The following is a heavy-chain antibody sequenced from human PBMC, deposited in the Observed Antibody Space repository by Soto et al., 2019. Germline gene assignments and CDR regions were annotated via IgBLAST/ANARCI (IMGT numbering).Heavy chain of an antibody. CDR3: ERGYTGYCSGGTCYWFDP. Sequence: EVQLVESGGGLVKPGGSLRLSCAASGFSFSSYSMNWVRQAPGKGLEWVSSISSSASHINYADSVKGRFTISRDNAKKSRYLHMDSLRAEDTAVYYCERGYTGYCSGGTCYWFDPLGQGTLVPVSS. CDR1: GFSFSSYS. V-gene: IGHV3-21*01. D-gene: IGHD2-15*01. CDR2: ISSSASHI. J-gene: IGHJ5*02.